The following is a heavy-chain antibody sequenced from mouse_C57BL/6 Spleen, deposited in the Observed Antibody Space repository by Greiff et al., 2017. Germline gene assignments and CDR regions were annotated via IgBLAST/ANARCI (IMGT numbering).Heavy chain of an antibody. CDR3: TFTYGNYLGLAY. CDR1: GYTFTSSN. V-gene: IGHV1-12*01. Sequence: LQQSGAELVRPGASVKMSCKASGYTFTSSNMHWVKQTPRQGLEWIGAIYPGNGDTSYNQKFKGKATLTVDKSSSTAYMQLSSLTSEDSAVYFCTFTYGNYLGLAYWGQGTLVTVAA. J-gene: IGHJ3*01. CDR2: IYPGNGDT. D-gene: IGHD2-1*01.